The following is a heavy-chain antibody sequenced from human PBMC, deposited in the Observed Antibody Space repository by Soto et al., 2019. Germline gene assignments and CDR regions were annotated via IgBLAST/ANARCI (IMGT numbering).Heavy chain of an antibody. CDR2: IYADGTT. V-gene: IGHV3-66*01. J-gene: IGHJ5*02. Sequence: VGSLRLSCSVSGFTVSDKYLTGVRQAPGKGLEWVSVIYADGTTEYAESVKGRFTISRDNANNTVYLQMNSLRAEDTAVYYCARDMGSTWARGWFDPWGQGALVTVSS. CDR1: GFTVSDKY. D-gene: IGHD6-13*01. CDR3: ARDMGSTWARGWFDP.